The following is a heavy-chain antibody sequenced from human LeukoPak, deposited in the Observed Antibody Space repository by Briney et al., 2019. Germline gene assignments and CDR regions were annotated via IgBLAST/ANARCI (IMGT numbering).Heavy chain of an antibody. CDR3: ARVSGRLERQSDLDY. J-gene: IGHJ4*02. D-gene: IGHD1-1*01. Sequence: PGGSLRLSCAASGFTFSDYSMNWVRQAPGKGLEWVSSISGDSTYIYNAGSVKGRFTISRDNAQASLYLQMISLRADDTAVYYCARVSGRLERQSDLDYWGQGTLVIVSS. CDR2: ISGDSTYI. V-gene: IGHV3-21*01. CDR1: GFTFSDYS.